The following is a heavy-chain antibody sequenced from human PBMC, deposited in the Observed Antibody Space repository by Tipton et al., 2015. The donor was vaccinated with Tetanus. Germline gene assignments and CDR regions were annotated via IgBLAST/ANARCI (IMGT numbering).Heavy chain of an antibody. V-gene: IGHV3-23*01. J-gene: IGHJ4*02. Sequence: SLRLSCAASGFTFSSYAMSWVRQAPGKGLEWVSAISDSGGSTYYADSVKGRFTISRDNSKNTLYLQMNSLRAEDTAVYYCVGSYYDSSGYHYWGQGTLVTVSS. CDR1: GFTFSSYA. CDR3: VGSYYDSSGYHY. CDR2: ISDSGGST. D-gene: IGHD3-22*01.